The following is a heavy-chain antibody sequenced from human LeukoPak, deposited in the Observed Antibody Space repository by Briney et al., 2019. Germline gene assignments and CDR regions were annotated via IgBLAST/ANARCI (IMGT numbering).Heavy chain of an antibody. J-gene: IGHJ4*02. CDR1: GFSFSGYW. V-gene: IGHV3-74*01. D-gene: IGHD1-7*01. CDR2: VNNDGSGT. CDR3: ARGGWGTAIDY. Sequence: GGSLRLSCAASGFSFSGYWMHWVRQAPGKGLVWVSHVNNDGSGTTYADSVKGRVTTSRDNAKNTVDLQMNSLRAEDTAVYYCARGGWGTAIDYLGQGTLVTVSS.